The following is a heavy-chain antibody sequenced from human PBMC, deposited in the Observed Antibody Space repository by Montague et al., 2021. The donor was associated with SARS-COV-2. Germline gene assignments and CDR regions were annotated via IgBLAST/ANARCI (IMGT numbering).Heavy chain of an antibody. D-gene: IGHD3-3*01. CDR2: IYYSGST. CDR1: GGSISSYY. Sequence: SETLSLTCTVSGGSISSYYWSWIRQPPGKGLEWNGYIYYSGSTNYNPSLKSRVTISVDTSKNQFSLKLSSVTAADAAVYYCARVPRNYDFWSGFYDAFDIWGQGTMVTVSS. J-gene: IGHJ3*02. CDR3: ARVPRNYDFWSGFYDAFDI. V-gene: IGHV4-59*01.